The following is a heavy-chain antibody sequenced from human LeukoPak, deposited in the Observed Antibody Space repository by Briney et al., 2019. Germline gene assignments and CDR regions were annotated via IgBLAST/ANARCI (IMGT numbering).Heavy chain of an antibody. V-gene: IGHV3-11*04. CDR2: ISSSGTTI. CDR3: ARGLSGYASSLGY. CDR1: GFTFSDYY. Sequence: SPGGSLRLSCAASGFTFSDYYMSWIRQAPGKGLEWLSYISSSGTTIYYADSVKGRFTISRDNAKNTLYLQMNSLRAEDTAVYYCARGLSGYASSLGYWGQGTLVTVSA. D-gene: IGHD6-6*01. J-gene: IGHJ4*02.